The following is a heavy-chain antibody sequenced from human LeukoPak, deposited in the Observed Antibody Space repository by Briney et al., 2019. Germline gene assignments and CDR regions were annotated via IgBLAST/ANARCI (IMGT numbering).Heavy chain of an antibody. V-gene: IGHV3-43*02. Sequence: PGGSLRLSCAASGFTFDDYAMHWVRQAPGKGLEWVSLISRGGDYIYYADSVKGRFTISRDNRKNSLYLQMNRLRTEDTALYYCAKDEGCGGTSCYLNWFDPWGQGTLVTVSS. CDR3: AKDEGCGGTSCYLNWFDP. CDR1: GFTFDDYA. CDR2: ISRGGDYI. J-gene: IGHJ5*02. D-gene: IGHD2-2*01.